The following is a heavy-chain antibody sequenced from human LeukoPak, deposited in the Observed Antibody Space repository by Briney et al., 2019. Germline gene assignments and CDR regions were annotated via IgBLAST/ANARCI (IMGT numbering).Heavy chain of an antibody. J-gene: IGHJ3*02. CDR2: ISSGSSTM. Sequence: GGSLRLSCAASGFTFSSYDMNWVRQAPGKGLKWVSYISSGSSTMYYADSVKGRFTISRDYAKNSLYLQMNSLRPEDTAVYYCASRSTMGRAFDIWGQGTMVTVSS. CDR1: GFTFSSYD. D-gene: IGHD1-14*01. V-gene: IGHV3-48*01. CDR3: ASRSTMGRAFDI.